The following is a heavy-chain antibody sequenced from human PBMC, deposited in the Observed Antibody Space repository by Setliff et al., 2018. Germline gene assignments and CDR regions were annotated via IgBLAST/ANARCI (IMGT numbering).Heavy chain of an antibody. J-gene: IGHJ4*02. D-gene: IGHD2-2*01. V-gene: IGHV4-4*07. CDR1: GDSISNYY. Sequence: KSSETLSLTCTVPGDSISNYYWIRQTAGKGLEWIGSIYAGEATYYNPSLESQVVISVDSSKKRFSLKVSSVTAADTAVYYCARAIVVVPPNALKVYFDHWGPGVQVTVSS. CDR3: ARAIVVVPPNALKVYFDH. CDR2: IYAGEAT.